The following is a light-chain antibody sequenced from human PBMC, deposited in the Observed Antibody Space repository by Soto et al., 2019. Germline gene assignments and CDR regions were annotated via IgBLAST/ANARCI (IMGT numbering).Light chain of an antibody. CDR1: HTISSSY. Sequence: EIVLTQSPGTLSLSPGERATLSCRASHTISSSYLAWYQQKPGQPPRLLMYGISRRATGTPDRFSGSGSGTDFTLTITRLEPEDFAVYYCQQYVTSSPRTFGQGTKVEIK. CDR3: QQYVTSSPRT. J-gene: IGKJ1*01. V-gene: IGKV3-20*01. CDR2: GIS.